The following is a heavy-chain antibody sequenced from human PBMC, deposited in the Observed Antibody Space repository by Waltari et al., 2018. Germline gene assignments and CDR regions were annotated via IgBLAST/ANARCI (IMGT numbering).Heavy chain of an antibody. CDR1: GGSFGGYY. Sequence: QVQLQQWGAGLLKPSATLSLTCAVYGGSFGGYYWSWIRQPPGKGLEWIGEINHSGSTNYNPSLKSRVTISVDTSKNQFSLKLSSVTAADTAVYYCASLPLYGDYDYYYYYMDAWGKGTTVTVSS. V-gene: IGHV4-34*01. CDR3: ASLPLYGDYDYYYYYMDA. D-gene: IGHD4-17*01. J-gene: IGHJ6*03. CDR2: INHSGST.